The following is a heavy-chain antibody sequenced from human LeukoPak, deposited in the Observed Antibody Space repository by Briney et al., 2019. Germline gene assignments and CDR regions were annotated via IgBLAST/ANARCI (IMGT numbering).Heavy chain of an antibody. D-gene: IGHD4-17*01. CDR2: IFYSGST. V-gene: IGHV4-30-4*01. J-gene: IGHJ4*02. Sequence: SQTLSLTCSVSSGSLNSDEYHWSWIRQPPGKGLEWIGYIFYSGSTYYSPSLKSRLTISLDMSRNQFSLQLTSVTAADTAVYYCSRRNNNGDTFDNWGQGTLVTVSS. CDR1: SGSLNSDEYH. CDR3: SRRNNNGDTFDN.